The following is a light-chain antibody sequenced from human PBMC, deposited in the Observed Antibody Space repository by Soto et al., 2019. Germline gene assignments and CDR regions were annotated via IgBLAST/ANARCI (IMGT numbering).Light chain of an antibody. J-gene: IGKJ1*01. CDR3: QQFHYWWT. CDR2: DAS. CDR1: QTIDNK. Sequence: EIVMTQSPATLSVSPGERATLSCRASQTIDNKLVWYQQKPGQVPRLLIYDASTRTTGIPARFSGSGSGTEFTLTISSLQSEDFAFYYCQQFHYWWTFGQGTKVEIK. V-gene: IGKV3-15*01.